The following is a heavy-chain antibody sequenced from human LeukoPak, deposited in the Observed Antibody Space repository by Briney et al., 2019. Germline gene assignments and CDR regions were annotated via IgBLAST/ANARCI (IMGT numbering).Heavy chain of an antibody. Sequence: PSETLSLTCTVSGGSISSYYWSWVRQAPGKGLEWVSVIYSGGSTYYADSVKGRFTISRDNSKNTLYLQMNSLRAEDTAVYYCARDLSYEAFDIWGQGTMVTVSS. V-gene: IGHV3-53*01. CDR2: IYSGGST. J-gene: IGHJ3*02. CDR1: GGSISSYY. D-gene: IGHD1-26*01. CDR3: ARDLSYEAFDI.